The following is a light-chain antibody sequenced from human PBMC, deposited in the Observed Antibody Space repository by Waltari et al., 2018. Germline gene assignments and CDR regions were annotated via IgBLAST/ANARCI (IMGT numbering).Light chain of an antibody. CDR3: CSYAGNYKFV. J-gene: IGLJ2*01. V-gene: IGLV2-11*01. CDR1: NRDVGSDDS. Sequence: QSVLTQPRSVSGSPGQSVTISCTGTNRDVGSDDSVSWYQQNAGKAPKLVIYDAVRRPSGVPYRVAGSKYGATASLTISGLQAEDEADYYCCSYAGNYKFVFGGGTKVTVL. CDR2: DAV.